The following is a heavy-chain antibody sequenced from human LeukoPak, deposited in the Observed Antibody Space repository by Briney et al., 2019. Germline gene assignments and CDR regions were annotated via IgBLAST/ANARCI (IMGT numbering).Heavy chain of an antibody. J-gene: IGHJ5*02. V-gene: IGHV4-38-2*02. CDR3: AKGAGGFSYYNWFDP. CDR1: GYSLRNGFH. Sequence: SETLSLTCTVSGYSLRNGFHWAWFRQPPGKRLEWIGSVSQSGSTYDNPSLKSRVSMSMDTSKNQFSLKLASVTAADTAIYYCAKGAGGFSYYNWFDPWGQGTLVTVSS. CDR2: VSQSGST. D-gene: IGHD5-18*01.